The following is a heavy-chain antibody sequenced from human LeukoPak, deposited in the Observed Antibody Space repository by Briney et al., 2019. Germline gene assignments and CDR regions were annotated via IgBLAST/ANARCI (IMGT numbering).Heavy chain of an antibody. Sequence: SETLSLTCAVYGGSFSAFHWNWIRQAPAKGLDWLGEMKQSGPPRYNPSLQSRVTISVDKSKNQFSLNVRSVTAADTAVYYCASRPFLYGFRTYFDNWAQGTLVTVSS. CDR3: ASRPFLYGFRTYFDN. CDR2: MKQSGPP. J-gene: IGHJ4*02. V-gene: IGHV4-34*01. D-gene: IGHD3-10*01. CDR1: GGSFSAFH.